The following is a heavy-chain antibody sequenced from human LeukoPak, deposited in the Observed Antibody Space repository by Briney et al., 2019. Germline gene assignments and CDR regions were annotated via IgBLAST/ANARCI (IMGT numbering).Heavy chain of an antibody. D-gene: IGHD3-9*01. Sequence: ASVKVSCKVSGYTLTELSMHWVRQAPGKGLEWMGGFDPEDGETIYAQKFQGRVTITRDTSASTAYMELSSLKSEDTAVYYCARVLRYFDSAEYFQHWGQGTLVTVSS. CDR3: ARVLRYFDSAEYFQH. CDR1: GYTLTELS. CDR2: FDPEDGET. V-gene: IGHV1-24*01. J-gene: IGHJ1*01.